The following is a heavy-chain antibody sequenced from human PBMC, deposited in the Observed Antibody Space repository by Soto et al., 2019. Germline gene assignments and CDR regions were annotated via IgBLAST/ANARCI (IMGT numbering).Heavy chain of an antibody. CDR3: ARHHGPTTSENWFDP. D-gene: IGHD5-12*01. Sequence: ASVKVSCKASGYTFFTYDISWVRQAPGQGLEWMGWISTYSGDTKYAQKFQGRVTMTTDTSTTTAYLELRSLRSDDTAVYYCARHHGPTTSENWFDPWRQGTLVTVSP. CDR1: GYTFFTYD. V-gene: IGHV1-18*01. CDR2: ISTYSGDT. J-gene: IGHJ5*02.